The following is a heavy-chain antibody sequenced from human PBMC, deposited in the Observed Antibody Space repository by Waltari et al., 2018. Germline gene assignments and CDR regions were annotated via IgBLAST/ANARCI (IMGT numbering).Heavy chain of an antibody. Sequence: QVQLQESGPGLVKPSQTLSLTCTVSGGSISSGGYYWSWIRQHPGKGLEWIGYIYYSGSTYYNPSLKSRVTISVDTSKNQFSLKLSSLTAADTAVYYCAREGPMIVEGAFDIWGQGTMVTVSS. CDR2: IYYSGST. CDR3: AREGPMIVEGAFDI. D-gene: IGHD3-22*01. CDR1: GGSISSGGYY. V-gene: IGHV4-31*03. J-gene: IGHJ3*02.